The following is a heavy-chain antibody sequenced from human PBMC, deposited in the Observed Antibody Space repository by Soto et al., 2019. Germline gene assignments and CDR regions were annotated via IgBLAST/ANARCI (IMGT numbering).Heavy chain of an antibody. V-gene: IGHV4-4*02. CDR1: GVSISSSNW. Sequence: SETLSLTCAVSGVSISSSNWWSLVRHPPGKGLEWIGEIYHSGSTNYNPSLKSRVTISVDKSKNQFSLKLSSVTAADTAVYYCARIAAARTHLAYRGQGTLVPVSS. CDR2: IYHSGST. D-gene: IGHD6-13*01. J-gene: IGHJ4*02. CDR3: ARIAAARTHLAY.